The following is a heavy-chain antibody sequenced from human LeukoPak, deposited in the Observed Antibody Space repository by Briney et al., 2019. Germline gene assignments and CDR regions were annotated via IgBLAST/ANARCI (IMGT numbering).Heavy chain of an antibody. V-gene: IGHV1-58*01. J-gene: IGHJ5*02. CDR2: VVVGSGDT. D-gene: IGHD3-10*01. CDR1: GFTFTSSV. CDR3: AAVGTMVRETLWFDP. Sequence: SVKVSCKASGFTFTSSVVQWVRQARGQRLEWIGWVVVGSGDTKYAQKFQERVTITRDMSTSTAYMELSSLRSEDTAVYFCAAVGTMVRETLWFDPWGQGTLVTVSS.